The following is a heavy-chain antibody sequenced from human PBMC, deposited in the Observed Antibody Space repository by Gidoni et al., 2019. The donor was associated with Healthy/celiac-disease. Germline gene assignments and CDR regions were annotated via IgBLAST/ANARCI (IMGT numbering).Heavy chain of an antibody. D-gene: IGHD2-2*01. V-gene: IGHV3-23*01. CDR3: AKDAHEPPFDCSSTSCYPYYYYGMDV. CDR1: GFTFSSYA. J-gene: IGHJ6*02. CDR2: ISGSGGST. Sequence: EVQLLESGGGLVQPGGSLRLSCAASGFTFSSYAMRWVRQAPGKGLEWVSAISGSGGSTYYEDSVKGRFTSYRDNSKNTLYLQMNSLRAEDTAVYYCAKDAHEPPFDCSSTSCYPYYYYGMDVWGQGTTVTVSS.